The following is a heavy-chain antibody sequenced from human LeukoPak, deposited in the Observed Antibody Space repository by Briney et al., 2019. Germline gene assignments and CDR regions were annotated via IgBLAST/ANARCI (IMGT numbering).Heavy chain of an antibody. D-gene: IGHD2-2*01. CDR1: GGTFSSYA. Sequence: SVKVSCKASGGTFSSYAISWVRQAPGQGLEWMGGIIPIFGTANYAQKFQGRVTITADESTSTTYMELSSLRSEDTAVYYCASMGIVVPAATLFDYWGQGTLVTVSS. CDR2: IIPIFGTA. J-gene: IGHJ4*02. V-gene: IGHV1-69*13. CDR3: ASMGIVVPAATLFDY.